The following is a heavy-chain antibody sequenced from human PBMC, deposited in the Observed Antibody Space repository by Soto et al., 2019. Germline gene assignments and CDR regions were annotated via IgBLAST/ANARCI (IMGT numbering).Heavy chain of an antibody. CDR3: ARGRNWNRYGMDV. J-gene: IGHJ6*02. V-gene: IGHV4-34*01. D-gene: IGHD1-1*01. CDR2: INHSGST. Sequence: PSETLSLTCAVYGGSFIGYYWSWIRQPPGKGLEWIGEINHSGSTNYNPSLKSRVTISVDTSKNQFSLKLSSVTAADTAVYYCARGRNWNRYGMDVWGQGTTVTVSS. CDR1: GGSFIGYY.